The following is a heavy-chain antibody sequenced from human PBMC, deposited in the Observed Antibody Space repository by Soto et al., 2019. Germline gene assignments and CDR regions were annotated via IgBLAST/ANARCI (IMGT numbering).Heavy chain of an antibody. CDR1: GFTFSSYG. CDR2: ISYDGSNK. CDR3: AKEGITMVRGVIFLDY. Sequence: PGGSLRLSCAASGFTFSSYGMHWVRQAPGKGLEWVAVISYDGSNKYYADSVKGRFTISRDNSKNTLYLQMNSLRAEDTAVYYSAKEGITMVRGVIFLDYWGQGTLVTVSS. V-gene: IGHV3-30*18. J-gene: IGHJ4*02. D-gene: IGHD3-10*01.